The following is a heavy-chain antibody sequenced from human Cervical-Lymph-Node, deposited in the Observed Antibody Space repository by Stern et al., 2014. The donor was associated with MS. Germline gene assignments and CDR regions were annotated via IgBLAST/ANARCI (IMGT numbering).Heavy chain of an antibody. D-gene: IGHD6-6*01. Sequence: QVQLVQSGSELKKPGASVKVSCKASGYTFTTYTMNWLRQAPGQGLEWMGWINTNTGNPTYAQGFTGRFVFSLDTSVSTAYLQISSLKTEDTAVYYCARGHRDYSSSPYFDYWGQGALVTVSS. J-gene: IGHJ4*02. CDR2: INTNTGNP. V-gene: IGHV7-4-1*02. CDR1: GYTFTTYT. CDR3: ARGHRDYSSSPYFDY.